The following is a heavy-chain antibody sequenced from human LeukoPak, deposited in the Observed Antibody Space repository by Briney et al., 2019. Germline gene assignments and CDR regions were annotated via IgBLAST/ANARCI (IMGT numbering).Heavy chain of an antibody. CDR2: INHSGST. J-gene: IGHJ5*02. D-gene: IGHD6-13*01. CDR3: ARGRYSSSWLGTSEFDP. CDR1: GGSFSGYY. V-gene: IGHV4-34*01. Sequence: PSETLSLTCAVYGGSFSGYYWSWLRQPPGKGLEWIGEINHSGSTNYNPSLKSRVTISVDTSKNQFSLKLSSVTAADTAVYYCARGRYSSSWLGTSEFDPWGQGTLVTVSS.